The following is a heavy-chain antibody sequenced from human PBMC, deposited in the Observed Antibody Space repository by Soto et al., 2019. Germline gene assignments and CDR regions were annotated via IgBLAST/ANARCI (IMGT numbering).Heavy chain of an antibody. J-gene: IGHJ4*02. CDR2: PSAYNGNT. V-gene: IGHV1-18*01. D-gene: IGHD4-17*01. Sequence: ASVKVACKASGYAITIYGMIWVRPPPGQGIEWMGCPSAYNGNTNDAQKLQGRGTMTTNTFTIIAYMGLRILRSDDTAVYYCARRMTTVTTSDYWGQGTLVTVSS. CDR3: ARRMTTVTTSDY. CDR1: GYAITIYG.